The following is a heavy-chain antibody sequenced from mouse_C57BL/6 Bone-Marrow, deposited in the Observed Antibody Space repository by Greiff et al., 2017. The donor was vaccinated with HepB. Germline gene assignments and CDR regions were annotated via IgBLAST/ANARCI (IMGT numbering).Heavy chain of an antibody. CDR2: INPSSGYT. Sequence: VQLQHSGAELVKPGASVKLSCKASGYTFTSYWMHWVKQRPGQGLEWIGYINPSSGYTKYNQKFKDKATLTADKSSSTAYMQLSSLTYEDSAVYYCASTTEREYYDVDYWGRGTAVTVSS. V-gene: IGHV1-7*01. CDR3: ASTTEREYYDVDY. D-gene: IGHD1-1*01. CDR1: GYTFTSYW. J-gene: IGHJ4*01.